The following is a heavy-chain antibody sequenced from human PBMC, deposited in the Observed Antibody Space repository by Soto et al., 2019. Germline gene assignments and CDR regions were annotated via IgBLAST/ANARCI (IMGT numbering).Heavy chain of an antibody. CDR3: ASLPPVGVAALEFDY. D-gene: IGHD2-15*01. CDR2: IYYSGST. J-gene: IGHJ4*02. CDR1: GGSISSSSYY. Sequence: QLQLQESGPGLVKPSETLSLTCTVSGGSISSSSYYWGWIRQPPGKGLEWIGSIYYSGSTYYNPSLKSRVTITEATSKNKSPPRLSSVTAADTAVYSCASLPPVGVAALEFDYGGQGTLVTFPS. V-gene: IGHV4-39*01.